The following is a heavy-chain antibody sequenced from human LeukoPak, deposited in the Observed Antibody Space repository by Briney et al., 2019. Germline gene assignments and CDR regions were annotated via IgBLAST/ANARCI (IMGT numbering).Heavy chain of an antibody. J-gene: IGHJ4*02. CDR2: ISSSGSTI. CDR3: APLEGIGPY. D-gene: IGHD5-24*01. Sequence: GGSLRLPCAASGFTFSSYWMSWVRQAPGKGLEWVSYISSSGSTIYYADSVKGRFTISRDNAKNSLYLQMNSLRAEDTAVYYCAPLEGIGPYWGQGTLVTVSS. CDR1: GFTFSSYW. V-gene: IGHV3-48*04.